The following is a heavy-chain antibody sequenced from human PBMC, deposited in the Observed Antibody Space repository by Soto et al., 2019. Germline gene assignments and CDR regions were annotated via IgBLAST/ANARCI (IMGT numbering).Heavy chain of an antibody. CDR1: GFIVSDTY. J-gene: IGHJ3*02. V-gene: IGHV3-66*01. D-gene: IGHD2-15*01. CDR2: ISNRGDT. Sequence: EVQLVESGGGLVQPGGSLRLSCTASGFIVSDTYVNWVRQAPGKGLEWVSVISNRGDTHYADSVRERFILCRDISDNTLHLQMNNLRGEDTAVYYCAREPRYCRGGSCSITGDAYDIWGQGTMVTVSS. CDR3: AREPRYCRGGSCSITGDAYDI.